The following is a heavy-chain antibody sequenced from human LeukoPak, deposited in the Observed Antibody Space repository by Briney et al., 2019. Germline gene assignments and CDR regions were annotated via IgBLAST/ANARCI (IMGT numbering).Heavy chain of an antibody. CDR3: ARWSTPNIWFDP. D-gene: IGHD2-15*01. J-gene: IGHJ5*02. Sequence: SETLSLTCAVYGGSFSGYYWSWIRQPPGKGLEWIGEINHSGSTNYNPSLKSRVTISVDTSKNQFSLKLSSVTAADTAVYYCARWSTPNIWFDPWGQGTLVTVSS. CDR2: INHSGST. CDR1: GGSFSGYY. V-gene: IGHV4-34*01.